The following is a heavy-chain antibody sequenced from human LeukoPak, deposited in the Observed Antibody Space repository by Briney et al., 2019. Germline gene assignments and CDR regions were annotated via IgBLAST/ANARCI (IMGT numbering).Heavy chain of an antibody. CDR1: GGSISSGGYY. D-gene: IGHD2-21*02. Sequence: SQTLSLTCTVSGGSISSGGYYWSWIRQHPGKGLEWIGYIYYSGSTYYNPSLKSRVTISVDTSKNQFSLKLSSVTAADTAVYYCARATCYSDCAGFDPWGQGTLVTVSS. J-gene: IGHJ5*02. CDR2: IYYSGST. V-gene: IGHV4-31*03. CDR3: ARATCYSDCAGFDP.